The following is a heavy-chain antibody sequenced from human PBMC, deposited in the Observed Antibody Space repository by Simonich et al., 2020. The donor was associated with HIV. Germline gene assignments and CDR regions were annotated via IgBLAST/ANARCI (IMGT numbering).Heavy chain of an antibody. CDR1: GFTFSDYY. CDR3: ASIVPGTWYFDL. Sequence: QVQLVESGGGLVKPGGSLRLSCAASGFTFSDYYMNWIRQAPGKGLGWISYISSSGSTIYHADSVKGRLTITRDNAKNSLFLQMNSLRAEDTAVYYCASIVPGTWYFDLWGRGTLVTVSS. J-gene: IGHJ2*01. D-gene: IGHD6-19*01. V-gene: IGHV3-11*01. CDR2: ISSSGSTI.